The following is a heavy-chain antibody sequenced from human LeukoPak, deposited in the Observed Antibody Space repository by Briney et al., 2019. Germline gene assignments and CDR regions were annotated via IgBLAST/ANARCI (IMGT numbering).Heavy chain of an antibody. CDR3: ARGPFFIAAAGTRWFDP. D-gene: IGHD6-13*01. V-gene: IGHV4-30-4*01. Sequence: SETLSLTCTVSGGSISGADYYWSWIRQPPGKGLEWIGYVYHSGLTYYNPSLKSRVTISVDTSKNQFSLKLSSVTAADTAVYYCARGPFFIAAAGTRWFDPWGQGTLVTVSS. CDR2: VYHSGLT. J-gene: IGHJ5*02. CDR1: GGSISGADYY.